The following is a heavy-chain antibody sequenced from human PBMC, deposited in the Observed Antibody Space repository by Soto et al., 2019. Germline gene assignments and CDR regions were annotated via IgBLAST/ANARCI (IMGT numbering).Heavy chain of an antibody. D-gene: IGHD6-13*01. V-gene: IGHV1-2*04. Sequence: ASVKVSCKASGYTFTGYYMHWVRQAPGQGLEWMGWINPNSGGTNYAQKFQGWVTMTRDTSISTAYMELSRLRSDDTAVYFCARAAVEYSKSKLYFDCWGQGTQVTVSS. J-gene: IGHJ4*02. CDR2: INPNSGGT. CDR1: GYTFTGYY. CDR3: ARAAVEYSKSKLYFDC.